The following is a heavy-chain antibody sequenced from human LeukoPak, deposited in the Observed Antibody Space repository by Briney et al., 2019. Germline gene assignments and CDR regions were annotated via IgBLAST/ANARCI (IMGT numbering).Heavy chain of an antibody. V-gene: IGHV5-51*01. J-gene: IGHJ6*03. CDR1: GYSFTSYW. D-gene: IGHD2-2*01. Sequence: GESLKISCKGSGYSFTSYWIGWVRQMPGKGLEGMGIIYPGDSDTRYSPSFQGQVTISPDKSISTAYLQWSSLKASDTAMYYCARRHSSTSWYYYYYMDVWGKGTTVTVSS. CDR2: IYPGDSDT. CDR3: ARRHSSTSWYYYYYMDV.